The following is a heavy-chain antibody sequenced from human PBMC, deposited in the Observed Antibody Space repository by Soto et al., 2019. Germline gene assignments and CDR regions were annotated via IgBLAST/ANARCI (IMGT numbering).Heavy chain of an antibody. CDR1: GFTFSSYA. J-gene: IGHJ4*02. CDR3: EAGAYDSSGYYFDY. D-gene: IGHD3-22*01. V-gene: IGHV3-23*01. Sequence: GGSLRLSCAASGFTFSSYAMSWVRQAPGKGLEWVSAISGSGGSTYYADSVKGRFTISRDNSKNTLYLQMNSLRAEDTAVYYCEAGAYDSSGYYFDYWGQGTLVTVAS. CDR2: ISGSGGST.